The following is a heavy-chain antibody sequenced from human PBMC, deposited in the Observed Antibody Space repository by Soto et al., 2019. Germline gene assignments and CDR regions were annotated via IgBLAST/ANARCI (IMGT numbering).Heavy chain of an antibody. J-gene: IGHJ4*02. CDR1: GYTFTGYY. CDR2: INPNSGGT. D-gene: IGHD3-3*01. CDR3: ARSAGGDAQGEWDY. V-gene: IGHV1-2*04. Sequence: ASVKVSCKASGYTFTGYYMHWVRQAPGQGLEWMGWINPNSGGTNYAQKFQGWVTMTRDTSISTAYMELSRLRSDDTAVYYCARSAGGDAQGEWDYWGQGTLVTVSS.